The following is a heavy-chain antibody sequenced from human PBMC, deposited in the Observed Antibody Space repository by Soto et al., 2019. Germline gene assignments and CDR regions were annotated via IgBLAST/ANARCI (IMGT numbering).Heavy chain of an antibody. D-gene: IGHD3-9*01. V-gene: IGHV2-5*02. CDR1: GFSLSNSGVG. CDR2: IYWDDGK. J-gene: IGHJ4*02. Sequence: SGPTLVNPTHPLTLTCTFPGFSLSNSGVGVAWIRQPPGNALEWLALIYWDDGKRYXPYMXTRLNITKDTSKTHVVLTLTNVDPVDTATYYCSHRPAYDISTGCYALGYWTLGSLVTVSS. CDR3: SHRPAYDISTGCYALGY.